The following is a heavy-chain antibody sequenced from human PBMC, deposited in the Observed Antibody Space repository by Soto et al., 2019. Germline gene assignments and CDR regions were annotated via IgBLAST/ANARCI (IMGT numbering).Heavy chain of an antibody. Sequence: SETLSLTCTVSGGSISSSSYYWGWIRQPPGKGLEWIGSIYYSGSTYYNPSLKSRVTISVDTSKNQFSLKLSSVTAADTAVYYCARQRDFWSGYSEPLLDYWGQGTLVTVSS. CDR1: GGSISSSSYY. D-gene: IGHD3-3*01. J-gene: IGHJ4*02. V-gene: IGHV4-39*01. CDR2: IYYSGST. CDR3: ARQRDFWSGYSEPLLDY.